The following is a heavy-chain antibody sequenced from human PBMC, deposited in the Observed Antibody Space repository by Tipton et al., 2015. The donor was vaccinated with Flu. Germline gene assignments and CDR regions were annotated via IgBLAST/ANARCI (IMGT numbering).Heavy chain of an antibody. D-gene: IGHD1-26*01. CDR3: ARQGREGDY. Sequence: LRLSCTVSGGSISSSSYYWGWIRQPPGKGLEWIGSIYYSGSTYYNPSLKSRVTISVDTSKNQFSLKLSSVTAADTAVYYCARQGREGDYWGQGTLVTVSS. V-gene: IGHV4-39*01. CDR2: IYYSGST. CDR1: GGSISSSSYY. J-gene: IGHJ4*02.